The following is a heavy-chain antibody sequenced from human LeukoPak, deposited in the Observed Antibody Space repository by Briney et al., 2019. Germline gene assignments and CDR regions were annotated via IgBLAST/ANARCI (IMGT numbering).Heavy chain of an antibody. CDR3: ASNSITIFGVVTSDAFDI. Sequence: PSQTLSLTCTVSGGSISSGGYYWSWIRQPPGKGLEWIGYIYYSGRTNYNPSLKSRVTISVDTSKNQFSLKLSSVTAADTAVYYCASNSITIFGVVTSDAFDIWGQGTMVTVSS. CDR2: IYYSGRT. V-gene: IGHV4-61*08. D-gene: IGHD3-3*01. CDR1: GGSISSGGYY. J-gene: IGHJ3*02.